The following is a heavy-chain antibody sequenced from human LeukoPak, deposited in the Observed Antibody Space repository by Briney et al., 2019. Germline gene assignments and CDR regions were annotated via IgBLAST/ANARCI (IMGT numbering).Heavy chain of an antibody. V-gene: IGHV1-69*04. CDR2: IIPILGIA. CDR1: GYTFTGFY. CDR3: ARDYYGSGSYSP. D-gene: IGHD3-10*01. Sequence: GASVKVSCKASGYTFTGFYMHWVRQAPGQGPEWMGRIIPILGIANYAQKFQGRVTITADKSTSTAYMELSSLRSEDTAVYYCARDYYGSGSYSPWGQGTLVTVSS. J-gene: IGHJ5*02.